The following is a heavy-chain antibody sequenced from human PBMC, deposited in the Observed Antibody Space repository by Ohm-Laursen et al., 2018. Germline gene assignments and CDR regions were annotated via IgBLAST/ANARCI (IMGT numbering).Heavy chain of an antibody. D-gene: IGHD3-10*01. J-gene: IGHJ6*02. CDR1: GFTFSGSA. CDR2: IRSKANSYAT. Sequence: LSLTCAASGFTFSGSAMHWVRQASGKGLEWVGRIRSKANSYATAYAASVKGRFTISRDDSKNTAYLQMNSLKTEDTAVYYCTRREELVARAYYYYGMDVWGQGTTVTVSS. V-gene: IGHV3-73*01. CDR3: TRREELVARAYYYYGMDV.